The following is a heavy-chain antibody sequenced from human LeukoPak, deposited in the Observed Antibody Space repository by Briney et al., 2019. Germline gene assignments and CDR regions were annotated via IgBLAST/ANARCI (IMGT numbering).Heavy chain of an antibody. CDR3: AITMIVVVTAGLDY. CDR1: GYTFTGYY. J-gene: IGHJ4*02. Sequence: ASVKVSCKASGYTFTGYYMHWVRQAPGQGLEWMGWINTNTGNPTYAQGFTGRFVFSLDTSVSTAYLQISSLKAEDTAVYYCAITMIVVVTAGLDYWGQGTLVTVSS. D-gene: IGHD3-22*01. V-gene: IGHV7-4-1*02. CDR2: INTNTGNP.